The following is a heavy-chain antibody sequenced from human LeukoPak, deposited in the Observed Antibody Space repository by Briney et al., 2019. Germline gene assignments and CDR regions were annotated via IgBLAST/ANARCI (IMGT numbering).Heavy chain of an antibody. J-gene: IGHJ4*02. V-gene: IGHV4-39*07. CDR1: GGSISSSSYY. CDR3: ARDGRDGYKAFDY. Sequence: SETLSLTCTVSGGSISSSSYYWGWIRQPPGKGLEWIGSIYYSGSTYYNPSLKSRVTISVDKSKNQFSLNLSSVTAADTAVYYCARDGRDGYKAFDYWGQGTLVTVSS. D-gene: IGHD5-24*01. CDR2: IYYSGST.